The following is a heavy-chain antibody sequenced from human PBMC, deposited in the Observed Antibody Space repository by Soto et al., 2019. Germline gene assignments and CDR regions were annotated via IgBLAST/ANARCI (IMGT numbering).Heavy chain of an antibody. D-gene: IGHD7-27*01. J-gene: IGHJ4*03. CDR1: GDSIRGGGHY. CDR3: ARDTGLAPTVWGY. V-gene: IGHV4-31*03. Sequence: QVQLQESGPGLVKPSQTLSLTCSVSGDSIRGGGHYWNWIRQFPGKGLGWIGYVYHIGSTHYNPSLRGRLTISIDTSKNQFSLRLISVTAADTALYYCARDTGLAPTVWGYWGHGTQVTVSS. CDR2: VYHIGST.